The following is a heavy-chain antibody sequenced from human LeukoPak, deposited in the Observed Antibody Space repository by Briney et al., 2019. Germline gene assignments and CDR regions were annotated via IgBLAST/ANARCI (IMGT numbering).Heavy chain of an antibody. CDR1: GYTFTSYD. V-gene: IGHV1-8*01. Sequence: ASVNVSCKASGYTFTSYDINWVRQATGQGLEWMGWMNPNSGNTGYAQKFQGRVTMTRNTSISTAYMELSSLRSEDTAVYYCARGPGSGFGIPRDYWGQGTLVTVSS. CDR2: MNPNSGNT. D-gene: IGHD3-10*01. J-gene: IGHJ4*02. CDR3: ARGPGSGFGIPRDY.